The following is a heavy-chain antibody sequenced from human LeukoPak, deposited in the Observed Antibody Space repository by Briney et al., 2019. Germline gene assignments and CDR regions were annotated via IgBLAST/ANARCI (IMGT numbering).Heavy chain of an antibody. Sequence: GGSLRLSCAASGFTFSSYSMNWVRQAPGKGLEWVSYISSSSSTIYYADSVKGRFTISRDNAKNSLYLQMNSLRAEDTALYYCAKSVRYGYGPGAGWFDPWGQGTLVTVSS. V-gene: IGHV3-48*04. CDR2: ISSSSSTI. D-gene: IGHD3-10*01. CDR1: GFTFSSYS. CDR3: AKSVRYGYGPGAGWFDP. J-gene: IGHJ5*02.